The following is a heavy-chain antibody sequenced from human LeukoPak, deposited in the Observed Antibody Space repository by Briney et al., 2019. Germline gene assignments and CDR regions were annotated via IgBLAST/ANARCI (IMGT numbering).Heavy chain of an antibody. V-gene: IGHV1-3*01. Sequence: ASVKVSCKASGYTFTSYAMHWVRQAPGQRLEWMGWINAGNGNTKYSQKFQGRVTITRDTSASTAYMELSSLRSEDTAVYYCARDLEDYDILTGYYYNWFDPWGQGTLATVSS. D-gene: IGHD3-9*01. J-gene: IGHJ5*02. CDR3: ARDLEDYDILTGYYYNWFDP. CDR2: INAGNGNT. CDR1: GYTFTSYA.